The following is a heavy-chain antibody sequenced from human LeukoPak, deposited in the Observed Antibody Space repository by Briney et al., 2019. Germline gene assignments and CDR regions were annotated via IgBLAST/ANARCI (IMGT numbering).Heavy chain of an antibody. CDR3: AKALWESSGREYFDL. CDR1: AFTFTSYS. CDR2: VSVSGGST. D-gene: IGHD6-19*01. J-gene: IGHJ2*01. V-gene: IGHV3-23*01. Sequence: GGSLRLSCAASAFTFTSYSMRWVRQAPGKGLEWVSGVSVSGGSTYYADSVKGRFTISRDNSKNTLYLQLNSLRVEDTAEYYCAKALWESSGREYFDLWGRGTLVTVSS.